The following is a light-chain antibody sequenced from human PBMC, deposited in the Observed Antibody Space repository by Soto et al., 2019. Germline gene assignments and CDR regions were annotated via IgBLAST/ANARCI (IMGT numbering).Light chain of an antibody. V-gene: IGLV2-14*01. CDR1: SSDVGGYDY. CDR3: NSYTRSTKYV. J-gene: IGLJ1*01. CDR2: EVS. Sequence: QSALAQPASVSGSPGQSITISCTGTSSDVGGYDYVSWYQQLPDKAPKLMLYEVSNRPSGVSNRFSGSKSGNTASLAISGLQAEDEADYYCNSYTRSTKYVFGTGTKVTVL.